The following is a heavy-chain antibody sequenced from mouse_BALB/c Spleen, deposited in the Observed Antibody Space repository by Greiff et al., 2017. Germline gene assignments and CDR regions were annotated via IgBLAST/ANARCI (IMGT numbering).Heavy chain of an antibody. D-gene: IGHD1-1*01. CDR1: GYTFTSYY. V-gene: IGHV1S81*02. J-gene: IGHJ2*01. Sequence: VKLVESGAELVKPGASVKLSCKASGYTFTSYYMYWVKQRPGQGLEWIGEINPSNGGTNFNEKFKSKATLTVDKSSSTAYMQLSSLTSEDSAVYYCTRGGVVFDYWGQGTTLTVSS. CDR3: TRGGVVFDY. CDR2: INPSNGGT.